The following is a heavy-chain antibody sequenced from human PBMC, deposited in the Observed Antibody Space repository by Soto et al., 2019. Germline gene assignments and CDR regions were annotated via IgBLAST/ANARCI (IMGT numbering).Heavy chain of an antibody. V-gene: IGHV1-69*02. CDR2: IIPILGIA. Sequence: QVQLVQSGAEVKKPGSSVKVSCKASGGTFSSYTISWVRQAPGQGLEWMGRIIPILGIANYAQKFQGRVTITADKSTSTAYMELSSLRSEDTAVYYCARGYCSGGSCYSGNYYDYYMDVWGKGTTVTVSS. D-gene: IGHD2-15*01. CDR1: GGTFSSYT. J-gene: IGHJ6*03. CDR3: ARGYCSGGSCYSGNYYDYYMDV.